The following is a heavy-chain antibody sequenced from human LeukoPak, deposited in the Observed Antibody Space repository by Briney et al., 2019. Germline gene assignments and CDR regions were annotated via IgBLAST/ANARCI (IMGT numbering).Heavy chain of an antibody. D-gene: IGHD2-15*01. J-gene: IGHJ4*02. CDR2: IHAYNGNT. CDR1: GYTYTSYG. CDR3: ARGYCSDSSCYEPFDY. V-gene: IGHV1-18*01. Sequence: GASVKVSCKASGYTYTSYGISWVRQAPGQGLEWMGWIHAYNGNTNYAQKLQGRVTMTTDTSTTTAHMELRSLRSDDTAVCYCARGYCSDSSCYEPFDYWGQGTLVTVSS.